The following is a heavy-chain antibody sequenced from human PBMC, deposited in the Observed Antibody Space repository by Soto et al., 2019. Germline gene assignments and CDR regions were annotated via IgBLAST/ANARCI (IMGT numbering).Heavy chain of an antibody. J-gene: IGHJ6*02. D-gene: IGHD3-10*01. V-gene: IGHV4-31*03. CDR2: IYYSGST. Sequence: PSETLSLTCTVSGGSISSGGYYWSWIRQHPGKGLEWIGYIYYSGSTYYNPSLKSRVTISVDTSKNQFSLKLSSVTAADTAVYYCARGRDITMVRDGRHGVDVWGQGTTVTVSS. CDR3: ARGRDITMVRDGRHGVDV. CDR1: GGSISSGGYY.